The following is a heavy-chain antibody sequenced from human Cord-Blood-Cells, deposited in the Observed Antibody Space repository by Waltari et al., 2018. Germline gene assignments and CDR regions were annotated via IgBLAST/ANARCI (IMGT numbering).Heavy chain of an antibody. J-gene: IGHJ3*02. CDR2: IYYSGST. Sequence: QLQLQESGPGLVKPSETLSLTCTVHGGSISSSSYYWGWIRQPPGKGLEWIGSIYYSGSTYYNPSLKSRVTISVDTSKNQFSLKLSSVTAADTAVYYCARLSPPWALVLGIGDDAFDIWGQGTMVTVSS. CDR3: ARLSPPWALVLGIGDDAFDI. CDR1: GGSISSSSYY. D-gene: IGHD7-27*01. V-gene: IGHV4-39*01.